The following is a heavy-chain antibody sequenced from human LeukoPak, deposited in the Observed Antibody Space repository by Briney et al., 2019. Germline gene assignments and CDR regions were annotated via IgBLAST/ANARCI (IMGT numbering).Heavy chain of an antibody. CDR2: IYHSGST. V-gene: IGHV4-4*02. D-gene: IGHD2-2*02. CDR3: ARGPQIVVVPAAILNWFDP. J-gene: IGHJ5*02. Sequence: SETLSLTCVVSGASISSSNWWNWVRQPPGKGLEWIGEIYHSGSTNYNPSLKSRLTISVDKSKNQFSLKLSSVTAADTAVYYCARGPQIVVVPAAILNWFDPWGQGTLVTVSS. CDR1: GASISSSNW.